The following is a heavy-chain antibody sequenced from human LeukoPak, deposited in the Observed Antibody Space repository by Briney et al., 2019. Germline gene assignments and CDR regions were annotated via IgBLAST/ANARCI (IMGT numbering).Heavy chain of an antibody. D-gene: IGHD2-15*01. Sequence: PGGSLRLSCAASGFTFSSYAMSWVRQAPGKGLEWVSAISGSGGSTYYADSVKGRFTISRDNSKNTLHLQMNSLRAEDTAVYYCANRGGTGYYFDYWGQGTLVTVSS. CDR3: ANRGGTGYYFDY. CDR2: ISGSGGST. J-gene: IGHJ4*02. V-gene: IGHV3-23*01. CDR1: GFTFSSYA.